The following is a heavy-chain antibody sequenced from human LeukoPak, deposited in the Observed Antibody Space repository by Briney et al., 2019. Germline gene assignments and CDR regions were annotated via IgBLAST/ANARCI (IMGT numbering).Heavy chain of an antibody. V-gene: IGHV3-30*18. CDR3: AKDQVGRFGELLPDY. D-gene: IGHD3-10*01. CDR2: ISYDGSNK. J-gene: IGHJ4*02. CDR1: GFTFSSYG. Sequence: GGSLRLSCAASGFTFSSYGMHWVRPAPGKGLEWVAVISYDGSNKYYADSVKGRFTISRDNSKNTLYLQMNSLRAEDTAVYYCAKDQVGRFGELLPDYWGQGTLVTVSS.